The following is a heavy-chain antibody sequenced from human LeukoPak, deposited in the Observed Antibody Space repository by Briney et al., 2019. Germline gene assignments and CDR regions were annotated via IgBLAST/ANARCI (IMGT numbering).Heavy chain of an antibody. Sequence: GGSLRLSCAASGFTFSTYSMNCVRQAPGKGLEWVSYISTSSSGIYFADSVKGRFTISRDNAKNSLYLQMNSLRDEDTAVYFCARDKHWAFDFWGQGTLVTVSS. CDR3: ARDKHWAFDF. D-gene: IGHD7-27*01. CDR1: GFTFSTYS. V-gene: IGHV3-48*02. J-gene: IGHJ4*02. CDR2: ISTSSSGI.